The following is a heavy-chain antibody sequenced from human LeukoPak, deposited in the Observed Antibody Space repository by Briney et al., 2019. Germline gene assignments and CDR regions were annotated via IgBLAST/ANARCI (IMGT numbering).Heavy chain of an antibody. CDR3: AREDQDYDFWSGYYQERGTFDY. J-gene: IGHJ4*02. Sequence: SGTLSLTCAVSGGSISSYYWGWIRQPPGKGLEWIGSIYYSGSTYYNPSLKSRVTISVDTSKNQFSLKLSSVTAADTAVYYCAREDQDYDFWSGYYQERGTFDYWGQGTLVTVSS. CDR1: GGSISSYY. V-gene: IGHV4-39*07. D-gene: IGHD3-3*01. CDR2: IYYSGST.